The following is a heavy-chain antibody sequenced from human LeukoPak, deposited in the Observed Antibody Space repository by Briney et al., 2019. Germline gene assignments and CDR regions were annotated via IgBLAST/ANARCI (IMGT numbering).Heavy chain of an antibody. CDR1: GFTFSSYG. V-gene: IGHV3-30*18. CDR2: ISYDGSNK. CDR3: AKGDYGDYYFDY. Sequence: PGGSLRLSCAASGFTFSSYGMHWVRQAPGKGLEWVAVISYDGSNKYYADSVKGRFTISRDNSKNTLYLQMNSLGAEDTAVYYCAKGDYGDYYFDYWGQGTLVTVSS. J-gene: IGHJ4*02. D-gene: IGHD4-17*01.